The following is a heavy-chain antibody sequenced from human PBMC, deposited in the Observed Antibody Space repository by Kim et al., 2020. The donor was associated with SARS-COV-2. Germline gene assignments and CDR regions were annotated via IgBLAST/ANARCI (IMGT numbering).Heavy chain of an antibody. V-gene: IGHV3-7*01. D-gene: IGHD2-2*01. CDR3: ARAPVKPAAVGFYYYYSGMDV. Sequence: GGSLRLSCAASGFTFSNSWMSWVRQAPGKGLEWVANIKQDGSEKNYVDSVRGRFTISRDNAKNSLYLQMNRVRAEDTAVYYCARAPVKPAAVGFYYYYSGMDVWGQGTTVTVSS. J-gene: IGHJ6*02. CDR2: IKQDGSEK. CDR1: GFTFSNSW.